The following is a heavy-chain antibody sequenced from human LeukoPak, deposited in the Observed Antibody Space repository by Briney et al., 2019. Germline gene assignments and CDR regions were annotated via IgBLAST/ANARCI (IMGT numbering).Heavy chain of an antibody. J-gene: IGHJ4*02. CDR1: GYTFTGYY. Sequence: ASVKVSCKASGYTFTGYYMHWLRQAPGQGLEWMGWINPNSGGTNYAQKFQGRVTMTRDTSISTAYMELSRLRSDDTAVYYCARDRRAYYYDSSGYRDYWGQGTLVTVSS. D-gene: IGHD3-22*01. V-gene: IGHV1-2*02. CDR3: ARDRRAYYYDSSGYRDY. CDR2: INPNSGGT.